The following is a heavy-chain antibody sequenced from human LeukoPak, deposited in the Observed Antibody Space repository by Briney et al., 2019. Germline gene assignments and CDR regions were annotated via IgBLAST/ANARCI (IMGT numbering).Heavy chain of an antibody. V-gene: IGHV3-33*01. J-gene: IGHJ4*02. CDR1: GFTFGGYG. Sequence: GGSLRLSCAGSGFTFGGYGMHWFRQTPGKGLEWVAVIAYDGSRAFYADSVKGRFTISRDNSENTMSVQMDDLRAEDTAVYYCTRYNNDHFDYWGQGTLVTVSS. D-gene: IGHD1-14*01. CDR2: IAYDGSRA. CDR3: TRYNNDHFDY.